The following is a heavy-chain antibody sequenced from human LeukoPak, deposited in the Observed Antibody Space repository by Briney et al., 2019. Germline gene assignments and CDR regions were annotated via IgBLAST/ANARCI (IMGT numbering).Heavy chain of an antibody. CDR1: GGSISSYY. CDR2: IYTSGST. J-gene: IGHJ5*02. D-gene: IGHD3-3*01. CDR3: ARDVGVTPGFAIFGVVSNWFDP. V-gene: IGHV4-4*07. Sequence: SETLSLTCTVSGGSISSYYWSWIRQPAGKGLEWIGRIYTSGSTNYNPSLKSRVTMSVDTSKNQFSLKLSSLTAADTAVYYCARDVGVTPGFAIFGVVSNWFDPWGQGTLVTVSS.